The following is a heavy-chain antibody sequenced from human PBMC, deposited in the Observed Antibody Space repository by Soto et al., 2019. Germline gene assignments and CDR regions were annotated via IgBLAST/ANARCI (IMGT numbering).Heavy chain of an antibody. D-gene: IGHD3-10*01. Sequence: GGSLSLSCAASGFTFTNAWMSWVRQAPGKGLEWVGRIKSKTDRGPTDYAAPVKGKFTISRDDSKNTLYLQMNSLKTEDTAVYYCTTVQVLLWFGEISENDYWGQGTLVTVSS. CDR3: TTVQVLLWFGEISENDY. J-gene: IGHJ4*02. CDR2: IKSKTDRGPT. V-gene: IGHV3-15*01. CDR1: GFTFTNAW.